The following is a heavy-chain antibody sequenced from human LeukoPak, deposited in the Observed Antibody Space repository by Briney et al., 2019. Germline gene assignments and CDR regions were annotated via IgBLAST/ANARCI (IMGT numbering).Heavy chain of an antibody. Sequence: PGGSLRLSCAASGFTFSSYAMSWVRQAPGKGLEWVSAISGSGGSTYYADSVKGRFTISRDNSKNTLYLQMNSLRAEDTAVYYCAKSARYCSSTSCSPGGDYWGQGTLVTVS. CDR2: ISGSGGST. V-gene: IGHV3-23*01. CDR3: AKSARYCSSTSCSPGGDY. D-gene: IGHD2-2*01. J-gene: IGHJ4*02. CDR1: GFTFSSYA.